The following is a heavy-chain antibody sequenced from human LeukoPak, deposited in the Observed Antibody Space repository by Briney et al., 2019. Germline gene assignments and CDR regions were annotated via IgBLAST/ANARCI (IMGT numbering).Heavy chain of an antibody. CDR3: ARYHVLNRGVNWFDP. Sequence: TSSETLSLTCTVSGGSISNYYWSWIRQPAGKGLEWIGRIYTSGSTDYNPSLNSRVTISVDTSKNQFSLKLSSVTAADTAVYYCARYHVLNRGVNWFDPWGQGTLVTVSS. CDR2: IYTSGST. D-gene: IGHD2-2*01. V-gene: IGHV4-4*07. CDR1: GGSISNYY. J-gene: IGHJ5*02.